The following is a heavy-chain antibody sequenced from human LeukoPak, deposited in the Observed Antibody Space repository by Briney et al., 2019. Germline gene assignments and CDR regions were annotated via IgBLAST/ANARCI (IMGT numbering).Heavy chain of an antibody. CDR2: IYYSGST. D-gene: IGHD3-10*01. Sequence: SETLSLTCTVSGGSISSSSYYWGWIRQPPGKGLEWIGSIYYSGSTYYNPSLKSRVTMSVDTSKNQFSLKLSSVTAADTAVYYCARTMVRGVNLFDYWGQGTLVTVSS. CDR1: GGSISSSSYY. CDR3: ARTMVRGVNLFDY. V-gene: IGHV4-39*07. J-gene: IGHJ4*02.